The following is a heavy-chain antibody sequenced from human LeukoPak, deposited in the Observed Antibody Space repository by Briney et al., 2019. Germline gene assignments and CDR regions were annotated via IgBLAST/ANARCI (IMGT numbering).Heavy chain of an antibody. CDR3: ARDRMDKFEY. Sequence: GGSLRLSCAASGFPFSSYGMSWVRQAPGKGLEWVSAISGSGGSTYYADSVKGRFTISRDNAKNSLYLRMNSLRAEDTAVYYCARDRMDKFEYWGQGTLVTVSS. V-gene: IGHV3-23*01. D-gene: IGHD2-8*01. CDR1: GFPFSSYG. CDR2: ISGSGGST. J-gene: IGHJ4*02.